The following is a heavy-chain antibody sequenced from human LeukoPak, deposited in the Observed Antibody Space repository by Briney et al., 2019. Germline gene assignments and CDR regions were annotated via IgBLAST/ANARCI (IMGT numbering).Heavy chain of an antibody. Sequence: GGSLRLSCAASGFTFSSYAMSWVRQAPGKGLEWVSAISGSGGSTYYADSVKGRFTISRDNSKNTLYLQMNSLRAEDTAVYYCAKVGAAMPLRSYYFDYWGQGTLVTVSS. J-gene: IGHJ4*02. CDR1: GFTFSSYA. V-gene: IGHV3-23*01. CDR3: AKVGAAMPLRSYYFDY. D-gene: IGHD3-10*01. CDR2: ISGSGGST.